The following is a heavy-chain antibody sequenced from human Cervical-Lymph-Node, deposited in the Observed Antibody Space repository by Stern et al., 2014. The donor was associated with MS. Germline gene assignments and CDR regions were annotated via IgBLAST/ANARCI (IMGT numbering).Heavy chain of an antibody. CDR2: IYYSGST. V-gene: IGHV4-61*01. CDR3: ARDGRGTVFDY. Sequence: VQLVESGPGLVKPSETLSLTCTVSGGSVSSGSYYWSWIRQPPGKGLEWIGYIYYSGSTNYNPSLKSRVTISVDTSKNQFSLKLSSVTAADTAVYYCARDGRGTVFDYWGQGTLVTVSS. CDR1: GGSVSSGSYY. D-gene: IGHD4-17*01. J-gene: IGHJ4*02.